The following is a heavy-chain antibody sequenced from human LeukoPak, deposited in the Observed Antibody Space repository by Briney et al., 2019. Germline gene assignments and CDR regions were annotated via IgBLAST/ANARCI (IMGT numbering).Heavy chain of an antibody. CDR3: ARPTVGMMSISSFDC. V-gene: IGHV4-34*01. D-gene: IGHD3-9*01. J-gene: IGHJ4*02. CDR2: INHSGST. CDR1: GGSFSGYY. Sequence: SETLSLTCAVYGGSFSGYYWSWIRQPPGKGLEWIGEINHSGSTNYNPSLKSRVTISVDTSKNQFSLKLSSVTAADTAVYYCARPTVGMMSISSFDCWGQGTLVTVSS.